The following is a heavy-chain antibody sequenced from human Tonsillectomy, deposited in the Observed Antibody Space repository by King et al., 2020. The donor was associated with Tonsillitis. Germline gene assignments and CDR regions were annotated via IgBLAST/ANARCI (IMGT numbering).Heavy chain of an antibody. V-gene: IGHV1-46*01. Sequence: QLVQSGAEVKKPGASVKVFCKASGYTFTSYYMHWGRQAPGQGLEWMRIINPSGGSTIYAQKFQGRVTMTRDTSTSTVYMELSSLRSEDTAVYYCARGPMVRGGTDYWGQGTLVTVSS. D-gene: IGHD3-10*01. CDR1: GYTFTSYY. J-gene: IGHJ4*02. CDR2: INPSGGST. CDR3: ARGPMVRGGTDY.